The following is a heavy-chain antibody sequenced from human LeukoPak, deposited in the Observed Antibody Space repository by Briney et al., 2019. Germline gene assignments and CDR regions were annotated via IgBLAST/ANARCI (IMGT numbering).Heavy chain of an antibody. CDR1: GFLFSSYG. D-gene: IGHD5/OR15-5a*01. Sequence: GGPLRLFCAASGFLFSSYGMHWLRQAPDKALECVAIIGYDGINKYYGDSVKGRFTISRDNSKNTVYLQMNSLRAEDTAVYYCARSVGYSVYDSFDYWGQETLVTVSS. CDR3: ARSVGYSVYDSFDY. CDR2: IGYDGINK. V-gene: IGHV3-33*01. J-gene: IGHJ4*02.